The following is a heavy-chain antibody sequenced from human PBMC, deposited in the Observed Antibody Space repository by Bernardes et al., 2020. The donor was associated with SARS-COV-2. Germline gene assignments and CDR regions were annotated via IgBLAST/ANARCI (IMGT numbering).Heavy chain of an antibody. CDR2: IYYSGST. CDR3: ARSDSSGLLGFLGAFDI. Sequence: SESLSLTCIVSGGSISSHYWSWIRKPTGKGLEWIGYIYYSGSTNYNPSLKSRVTISVDRSKTQFSLKLSSVTAADTAVYYCARSDSSGLLGFLGAFDIWGQGTMVTVSS. CDR1: GGSISSHY. D-gene: IGHD3-10*01. V-gene: IGHV4-59*11. J-gene: IGHJ3*02.